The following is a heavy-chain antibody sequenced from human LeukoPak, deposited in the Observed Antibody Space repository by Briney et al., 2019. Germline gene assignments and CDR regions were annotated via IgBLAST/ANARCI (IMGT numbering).Heavy chain of an antibody. Sequence: PGGSLRLSCAASGLTFNTYWMNWVRQAPGKGPEWVANIKKDGSETKYVESVKGRFTISRDNAKNSVYLEMNSLRVEDTAVYYCVGGVGWLSGYWGHGTLVTASS. CDR1: GLTFNTYW. J-gene: IGHJ4*01. V-gene: IGHV3-7*04. CDR2: IKKDGSET. D-gene: IGHD6-19*01. CDR3: VGGVGWLSGY.